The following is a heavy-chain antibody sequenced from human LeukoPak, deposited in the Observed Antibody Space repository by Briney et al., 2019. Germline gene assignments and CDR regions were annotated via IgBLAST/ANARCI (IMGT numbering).Heavy chain of an antibody. CDR1: GYSISSGFY. Sequence: SETLSLTCSVSGYSISSGFYWDWIRQPPGKGLEWIGSIYYSGSTYYNPSLKSRVTTSIDTSKNQFSLNLTSVTAADTALYYCARGAADESSGYDYHYHSYMDVWGKGTTVTVSS. D-gene: IGHD3-22*01. CDR2: IYYSGST. J-gene: IGHJ6*03. V-gene: IGHV4-38-2*02. CDR3: ARGAADESSGYDYHYHSYMDV.